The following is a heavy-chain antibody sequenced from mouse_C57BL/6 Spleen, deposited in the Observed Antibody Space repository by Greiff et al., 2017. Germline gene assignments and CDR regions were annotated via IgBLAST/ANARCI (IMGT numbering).Heavy chain of an antibody. CDR3: ARWYDGYPYAMDY. J-gene: IGHJ4*01. CDR2: INPSSGYT. Sequence: VKLQESGAELAKPGASVKLSCKASGYTFTSYWMHWVKQRTGQGLEWIGYINPSSGYTKYNQKFKDKATLTADKSSSTAYMQLSSLTYEYSAVYYCARWYDGYPYAMDYWGQGTSVTVSS. D-gene: IGHD2-3*01. CDR1: GYTFTSYW. V-gene: IGHV1-7*01.